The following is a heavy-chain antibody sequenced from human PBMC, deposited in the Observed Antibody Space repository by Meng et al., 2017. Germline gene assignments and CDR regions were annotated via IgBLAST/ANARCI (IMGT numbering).Heavy chain of an antibody. CDR1: GFTFSNAW. V-gene: IGHV3-15*01. Sequence: GGSLRLSCAASGFTFSNAWMSWFRQAPGKGLEWVGRIKSKTDGGTTDYAAPVKGRFTISRDDSKNTLYLQMNSLKTEDTAVYYCTTQIGYCSSTSCYIFDAFDIWGQGTMVTVSS. CDR2: IKSKTDGGTT. J-gene: IGHJ3*02. CDR3: TTQIGYCSSTSCYIFDAFDI. D-gene: IGHD2-2*01.